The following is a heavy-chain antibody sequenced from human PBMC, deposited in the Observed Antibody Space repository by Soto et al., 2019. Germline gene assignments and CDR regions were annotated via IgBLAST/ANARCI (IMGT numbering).Heavy chain of an antibody. Sequence: QVQLVQSGAEVKKPGSSVKVSCKASGGTFSRYAFSWVRQAPGQGLEWMGGIVPIYGTRGFAQKFQGRLTLTGDEPTRTAYMELSSLRSEDTAVYYCARDLDYYGSGSHYYYGMGVWGQGPTVTVSS. V-gene: IGHV1-69*01. CDR2: IVPIYGTR. J-gene: IGHJ6*02. CDR1: GGTFSRYA. CDR3: ARDLDYYGSGSHYYYGMGV. D-gene: IGHD3-10*01.